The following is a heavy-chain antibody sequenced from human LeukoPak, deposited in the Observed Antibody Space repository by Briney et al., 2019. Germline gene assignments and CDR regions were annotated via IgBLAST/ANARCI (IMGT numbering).Heavy chain of an antibody. D-gene: IGHD3-3*01. CDR2: INPNSGGT. V-gene: IGHV1-2*02. J-gene: IGHJ3*02. CDR3: ARVTFFGVVSVDAFDI. CDR1: GYTFTGYY. Sequence: ASVKVSCKASGYTFTGYYMHWVRQAPGQGLEWMGWINPNSGGTNYAQKFQGRVTMTRDTSISTAYMELSRLRSDDTAVYYCARVTFFGVVSVDAFDIWGQGTMVTVSS.